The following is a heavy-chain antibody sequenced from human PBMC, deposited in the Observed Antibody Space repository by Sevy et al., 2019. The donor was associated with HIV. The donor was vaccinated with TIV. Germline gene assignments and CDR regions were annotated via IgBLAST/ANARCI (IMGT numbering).Heavy chain of an antibody. CDR1: GFTFSSYG. Sequence: GGSLRLSCAASGFTFSSYGMHWVRQAPGKGLEWVAFIRYDGSNKYYADSVKGRFTISRDNSKNTLYLKMNSLRAEDTAVYYCAKGPSPMITFGGGADYWGQGTLVTLSS. D-gene: IGHD3-16*01. V-gene: IGHV3-30*02. J-gene: IGHJ4*02. CDR2: IRYDGSNK. CDR3: AKGPSPMITFGGGADY.